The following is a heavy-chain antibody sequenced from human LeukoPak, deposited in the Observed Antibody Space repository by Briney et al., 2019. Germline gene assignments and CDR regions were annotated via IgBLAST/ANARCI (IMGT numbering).Heavy chain of an antibody. V-gene: IGHV3-21*01. J-gene: IGHJ4*02. CDR2: ISSSSSYI. Sequence: GGSLRLSCAASGFTFSSYSMNWVRQAPGKGLEWVSSISSSSSYIYYADSVKGRFTISRDNAKNSLYLQMNSLRAEDTAVYYCARDSGYSSSWYGGYYFDYWGQGTLVTVSS. CDR3: ARDSGYSSSWYGGYYFDY. D-gene: IGHD6-13*01. CDR1: GFTFSSYS.